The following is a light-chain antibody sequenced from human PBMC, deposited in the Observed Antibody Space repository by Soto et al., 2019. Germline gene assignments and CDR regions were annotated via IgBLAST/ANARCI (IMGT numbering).Light chain of an antibody. CDR1: QSVISSF. V-gene: IGKV3-20*01. Sequence: EIVLTQSPGTLSLSPGERATLSCRASQSVISSFLAWYQQKPGQAPRVLIFGASSRATGVPDRFRGSGSGTDFTLTICRLEPEDFAVYFCQQYGRSPTFGQGTKVEIK. CDR3: QQYGRSPT. J-gene: IGKJ1*01. CDR2: GAS.